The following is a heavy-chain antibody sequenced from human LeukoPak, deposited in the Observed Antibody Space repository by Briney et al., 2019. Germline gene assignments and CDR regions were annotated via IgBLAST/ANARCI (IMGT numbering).Heavy chain of an antibody. CDR2: VNPSGST. CDR3: ARGRTTETTFYFYYHVVDV. J-gene: IGHJ6*02. V-gene: IGHV4-34*01. D-gene: IGHD4-11*01. CDR1: GGSFSGYF. Sequence: SETLSLTCAVYGGSFSGYFWSWIRQPPGKGLEWIGEVNPSGSTNYNPSLKSRVTISVDTSKNQLSLKLSSVTAADTAVYYCARGRTTETTFYFYYHVVDVWGQGTTVTVSS.